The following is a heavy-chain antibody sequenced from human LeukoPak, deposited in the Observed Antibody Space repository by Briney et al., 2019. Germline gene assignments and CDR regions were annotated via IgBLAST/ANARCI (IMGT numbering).Heavy chain of an antibody. D-gene: IGHD1-26*01. CDR2: ISSSSSYI. Sequence: GGSLRLSCAASGFTFSSYSMNWVRRAPGKGLEWVSSISSSSSYIYYADSVKGRFTISRDNAKNSLYLQMNSLRAEDTAVYYCARVRVGATRGSFDYWGQGTLVTVSS. V-gene: IGHV3-21*01. CDR3: ARVRVGATRGSFDY. J-gene: IGHJ4*02. CDR1: GFTFSSYS.